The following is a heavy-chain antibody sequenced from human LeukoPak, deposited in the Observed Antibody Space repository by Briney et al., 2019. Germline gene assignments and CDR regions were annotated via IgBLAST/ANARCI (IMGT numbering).Heavy chain of an antibody. CDR2: IKQDGSEK. CDR1: GFTFSSYW. J-gene: IGHJ4*02. CDR3: ARVHRYCTNGVCPSIYHFDY. D-gene: IGHD2-8*01. V-gene: IGHV3-7*01. Sequence: PGGSLRLSCAASGFTFSSYWMSWVRQAPGKGLEWVANIKQDGSEKYYVDSVKGRFTISRDNAKNSLYLQMNSLRAEDTAVYYCARVHRYCTNGVCPSIYHFDYWGQGTLVTVSS.